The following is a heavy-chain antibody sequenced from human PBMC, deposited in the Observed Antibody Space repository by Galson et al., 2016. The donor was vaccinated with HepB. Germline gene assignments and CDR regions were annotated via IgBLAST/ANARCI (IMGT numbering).Heavy chain of an antibody. CDR1: GDSISSSSYY. CDR3: ARAVQVTSTMIYYYMDV. Sequence: SETLSLTCTVSGDSISSSSYYWGWIRQPPGKGLEWIGSIHYSGSTYYNPSLRSRLIISVDRSKNQFSLKLSSMTAADTAVYYCARAVQVTSTMIYYYMDVWGKGTAVTVSS. D-gene: IGHD3-22*01. V-gene: IGHV4-39*07. CDR2: IHYSGST. J-gene: IGHJ6*03.